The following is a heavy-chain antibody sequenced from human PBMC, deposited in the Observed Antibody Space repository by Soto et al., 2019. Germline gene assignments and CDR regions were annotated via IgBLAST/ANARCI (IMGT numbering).Heavy chain of an antibody. CDR2: IIPIFGTA. V-gene: IGHV1-69*06. CDR1: GGTFSSYA. CDR3: ARAISGYSGYDYYYYGMDV. Sequence: QVQLVQSGAEVKKPGSSVKVSCKASGGTFSSYAISLVRQAPGQGREWMGGIIPIFGTANYAQKFQGRVTITADKSTSTAYMELSSLRSEDTAVYYCARAISGYSGYDYYYYGMDVWGQGTTVTVSS. J-gene: IGHJ6*02. D-gene: IGHD5-12*01.